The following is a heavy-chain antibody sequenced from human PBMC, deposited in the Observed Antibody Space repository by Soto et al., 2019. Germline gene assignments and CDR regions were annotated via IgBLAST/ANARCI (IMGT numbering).Heavy chain of an antibody. V-gene: IGHV3-33*01. CDR2: IWYDGTQK. Sequence: VGSLRLACEASGFTFNTYSMHVFRQPPGKGLEWLAAIWYDGTQKYYADSVKGRFIISRDNSKKTLYLEMNSLRAEDTAVYYCARAGGTTVTGLWHFDSWGQGTLVTVSS. D-gene: IGHD4-17*01. CDR1: GFTFNTYS. J-gene: IGHJ4*02. CDR3: ARAGGTTVTGLWHFDS.